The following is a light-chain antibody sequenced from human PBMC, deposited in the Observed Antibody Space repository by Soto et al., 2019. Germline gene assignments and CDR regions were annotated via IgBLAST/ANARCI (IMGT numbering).Light chain of an antibody. V-gene: IGKV3-11*01. J-gene: IGKJ1*01. Sequence: ENVLTQSPATLSLSPGDRATLSCRASQSVRSYLAWYQQKPGQAPRLLISDASNRATGVPARFRGSGSGTDVTLTISRLEPEDLAVYYCQQRSSGWTFGPATKVDI. CDR2: DAS. CDR3: QQRSSGWT. CDR1: QSVRSY.